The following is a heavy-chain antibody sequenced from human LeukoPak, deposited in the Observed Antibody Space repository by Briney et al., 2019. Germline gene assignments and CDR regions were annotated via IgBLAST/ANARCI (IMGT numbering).Heavy chain of an antibody. Sequence: PGGSLRLSCAASGFTFSLYVMSWVRQAPGKGLEWVSGISASGGSRYYADSVKGRFTISRDNSRSTVFLQVNSLRGDDTAVYYCAQDRGATVTTFAHWGLGTLVTVSS. CDR2: ISASGGSR. J-gene: IGHJ4*02. CDR3: AQDRGATVTTFAH. D-gene: IGHD4-17*01. CDR1: GFTFSLYV. V-gene: IGHV3-23*01.